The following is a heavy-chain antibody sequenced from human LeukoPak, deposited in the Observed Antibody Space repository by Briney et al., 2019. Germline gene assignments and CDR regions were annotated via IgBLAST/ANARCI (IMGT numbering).Heavy chain of an antibody. CDR2: ISAYNGNT. J-gene: IGHJ5*02. Sequence: ASVKVSCKASGYTFTSYGISWVRQAPGQGLEWMGWISAYNGNTNYAQKLQGRVTMTTDTSTSTAYMELRSLRSDDTAVYYCARATHCTNGVCCEWFDPWGQGTLVTVSS. D-gene: IGHD2-8*01. CDR1: GYTFTSYG. CDR3: ARATHCTNGVCCEWFDP. V-gene: IGHV1-18*01.